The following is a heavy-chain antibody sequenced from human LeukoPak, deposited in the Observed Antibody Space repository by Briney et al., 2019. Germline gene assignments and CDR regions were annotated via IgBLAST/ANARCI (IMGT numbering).Heavy chain of an antibody. CDR3: ARDNGSSRGLSEVYYFDY. CDR1: GYTFTGYY. CDR2: INPNSGGT. D-gene: IGHD2-2*01. J-gene: IGHJ4*02. Sequence: ASVKVSCKASGYTFTGYYMHWVRQAPGQGLEWMGWINPNSGGTNYAQKFQGRVTMTRDTSISTAYMELSRLRSDDTAVYYCARDNGSSRGLSEVYYFDYWGQGTLVTVSS. V-gene: IGHV1-2*02.